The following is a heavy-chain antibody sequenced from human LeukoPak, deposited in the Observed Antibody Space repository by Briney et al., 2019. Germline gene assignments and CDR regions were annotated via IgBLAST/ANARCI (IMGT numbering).Heavy chain of an antibody. D-gene: IGHD6-19*01. Sequence: GGSLRLSCAAAGFTFSSYAMSWVRQAPGKGLEWVSGISNSGGSTYYAGSVKGRFIISRDNSKNTLYLRMYNLRAEDTAVYYCAKAGWFSSSTAFDIWGQGTMVTVSS. V-gene: IGHV3-23*01. CDR3: AKAGWFSSSTAFDI. CDR1: GFTFSSYA. J-gene: IGHJ3*02. CDR2: ISNSGGST.